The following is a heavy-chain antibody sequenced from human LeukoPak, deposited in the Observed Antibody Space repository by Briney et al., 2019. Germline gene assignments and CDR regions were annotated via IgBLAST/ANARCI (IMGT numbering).Heavy chain of an antibody. CDR2: INHRGYT. D-gene: IGHD4-11*01. J-gene: IGHJ4*02. CDR3: ARDPTTVMTVPWYFDT. Sequence: PSETLSLTCAVYDGSFTGDFWNWIRHSPAKGLEWIGEINHRGYTNYNPSLKSRLTISVDTSKNQFSLRLTSVTAADTGVYFCARDPTTVMTVPWYFDTWGQGTLGTVSS. V-gene: IGHV4-34*01. CDR1: DGSFTGDF.